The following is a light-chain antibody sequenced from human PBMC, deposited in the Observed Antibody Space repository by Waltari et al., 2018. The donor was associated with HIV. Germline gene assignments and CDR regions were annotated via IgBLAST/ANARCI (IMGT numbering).Light chain of an antibody. CDR1: SRDVRGYNY. V-gene: IGLV2-14*01. J-gene: IGLJ2*01. CDR3: SSYTSSSTLEV. CDR2: EVS. Sequence: QSALPQPASVSGSPGQSLTLPSIATSRDVRGYNYLSSYQQHPGKAPKLMIYEVSNPPSGVSNRFSGSKSDNTASLTISGLQAEDEADYYCSSYTSSSTLEVFGGGTKLTVL.